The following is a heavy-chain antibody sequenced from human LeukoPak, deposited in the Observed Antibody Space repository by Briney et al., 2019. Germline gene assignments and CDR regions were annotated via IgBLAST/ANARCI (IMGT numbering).Heavy chain of an antibody. CDR1: GYTFTSYA. V-gene: IGHV7-4-1*02. Sequence: ASVKVSCKASGYTFTSYAMNWVRQAPGQGLEWMGWINTNTGNPTYAQGFTGRFVFSLDTSVSTAYLQISSLKAEDTAVYSCARATPSGVTFLFDYWGQGTLVTVSS. CDR2: INTNTGNP. CDR3: ARATPSGVTFLFDY. J-gene: IGHJ4*02. D-gene: IGHD2-21*02.